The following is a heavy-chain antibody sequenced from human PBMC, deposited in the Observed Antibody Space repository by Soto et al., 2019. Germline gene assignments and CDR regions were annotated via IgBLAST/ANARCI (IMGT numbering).Heavy chain of an antibody. CDR3: ARHGPLTNNWNQLNC. Sequence: QLQLQESGPGLVKPSETLSLTCTVSGGSISSSPFYWAWIRQPPGKGLQWIGNIYYNGNTFYNPSHRSRVTRSIGTAKSQFSLGLSSVTASDTAVYYCARHGPLTNNWNQLNCWGQGTMVTVSS. J-gene: IGHJ4*02. CDR2: IYYNGNT. CDR1: GGSISSSPFY. D-gene: IGHD1-1*01. V-gene: IGHV4-39*01.